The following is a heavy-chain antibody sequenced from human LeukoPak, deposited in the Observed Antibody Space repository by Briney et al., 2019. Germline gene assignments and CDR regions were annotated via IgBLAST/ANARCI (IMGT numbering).Heavy chain of an antibody. J-gene: IGHJ4*02. CDR1: GGSISSYY. CDR2: IYYSGST. Sequence: SETLSLTCTVSGGSISSYYWRWIRQPPGKGLEWIGYIYYSGSTNYNTSLESRVTISVDTSKNQFSLKLSSVTAADTAVYYCASARFRSSWYFFDHWGQGTLVTVSS. D-gene: IGHD6-13*01. V-gene: IGHV4-59*01. CDR3: ASARFRSSWYFFDH.